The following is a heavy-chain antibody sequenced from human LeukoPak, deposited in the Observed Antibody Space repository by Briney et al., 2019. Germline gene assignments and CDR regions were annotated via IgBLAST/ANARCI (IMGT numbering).Heavy chain of an antibody. CDR1: GGSISSSSYY. V-gene: IGHV4-39*07. CDR3: ARDQAYCGGDCYFDF. Sequence: NPSETLSLTCTVSGGSISSSSYYWDWIRQPPGKGLEWIGTIYYSGSTKYNPSLKSRVTISVDTSKNQFSLKLRSVTAADTAVYYCARDQAYCGGDCYFDFWGQGTLVTVSS. CDR2: IYYSGST. J-gene: IGHJ4*02. D-gene: IGHD2-21*02.